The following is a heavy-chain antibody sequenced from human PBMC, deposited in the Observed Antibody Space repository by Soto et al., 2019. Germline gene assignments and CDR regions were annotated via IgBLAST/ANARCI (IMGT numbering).Heavy chain of an antibody. J-gene: IGHJ6*02. V-gene: IGHV1-8*01. D-gene: IGHD4-17*01. CDR2: MNPNSANT. CDR3: ARDDYAPSYYYYYYGMDV. CDR1: GYTFASYD. Sequence: GASVKVSCTASGYTFASYDINWVRQATGQGLEWMGWMNPNSANTGYAQKFQGRVTMTRNTSISTAYMELSSLRSEDTAVYYCARDDYAPSYYYYYYGMDVWGQGTTVTVSS.